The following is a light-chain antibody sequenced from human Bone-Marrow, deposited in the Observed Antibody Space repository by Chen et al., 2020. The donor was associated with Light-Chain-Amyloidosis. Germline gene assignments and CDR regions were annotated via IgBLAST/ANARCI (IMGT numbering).Light chain of an antibody. J-gene: IGLJ3*02. Sequence: SYVLTQPSSVSVAPGQTATIACGVNKIGPTSVHWYQQTPGQAPLLVVYDDSDRPSGIPERLSGSNSGNTATLTISKVEAGDEADYYCQVWDRSSDRPVFGGGTKLTVL. CDR3: QVWDRSSDRPV. CDR1: KIGPTS. CDR2: DDS. V-gene: IGLV3-21*02.